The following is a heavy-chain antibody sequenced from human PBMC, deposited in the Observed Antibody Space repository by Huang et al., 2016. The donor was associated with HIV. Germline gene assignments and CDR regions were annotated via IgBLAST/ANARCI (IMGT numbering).Heavy chain of an antibody. J-gene: IGHJ4*02. CDR3: ARQLYDNTGYLMGARLHD. D-gene: IGHD3-22*01. V-gene: IGHV1-69*13. CDR1: GGTFSNYA. Sequence: QVQLVQSGAEVKKVGSSVKVSCKASGGTFSNYAISWVRLAPGHGLEWMGGTSPIFGTANFAQKVQGRVTITADGSTSTAYRELSSLRSEDTAVYFCARQLYDNTGYLMGARLHDWGQGTLVTVSS. CDR2: TSPIFGTA.